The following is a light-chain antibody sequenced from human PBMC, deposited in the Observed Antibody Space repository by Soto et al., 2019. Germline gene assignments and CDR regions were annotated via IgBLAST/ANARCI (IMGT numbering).Light chain of an antibody. CDR3: QQYGSSPGFT. CDR2: GAF. V-gene: IGKV3-20*01. Sequence: EIVVTQSPATLSVSPGERATLSSRAGQIFISNLAWYQQKPGQAPRLLIYGAFSRATGIPDRFSGSGSGTVFTLTISRLEPEDYAVYYCQQYGSSPGFTFGGGTKVDI. J-gene: IGKJ4*01. CDR1: QIFISN.